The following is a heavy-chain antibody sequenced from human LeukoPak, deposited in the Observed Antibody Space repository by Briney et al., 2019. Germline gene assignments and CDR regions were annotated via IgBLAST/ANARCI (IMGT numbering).Heavy chain of an antibody. CDR3: AKGSGWYPN. V-gene: IGHV4-4*07. CDR2: VHIGGTT. CDR1: GASLSSDF. J-gene: IGHJ4*02. Sequence: KPSETLSLTCSVYGASLSSDFWSWIRQPAGKGLDWIGRVHIGGTTDYNPSLQRRLTMSLDASTNQLSLKLNSVTAADTAVYYCAKGSGWYPNWGQGTLVTVSS. D-gene: IGHD6-19*01.